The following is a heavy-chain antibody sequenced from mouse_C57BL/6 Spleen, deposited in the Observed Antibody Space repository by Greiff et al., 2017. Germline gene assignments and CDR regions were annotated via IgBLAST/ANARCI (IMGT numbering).Heavy chain of an antibody. Sequence: QVQLQQPGAELVRPGSSVKLSCKASGYTFTSYWMDWVKQRPGQGLEWIGNIYPSDSETHYNQKFKDKATLTVDKSSSTAYIQLSSLTSEDSAVYYCATYDYAFDYWGQGTTLTVSS. CDR2: IYPSDSET. J-gene: IGHJ2*01. D-gene: IGHD2-4*01. CDR3: ATYDYAFDY. V-gene: IGHV1-61*01. CDR1: GYTFTSYW.